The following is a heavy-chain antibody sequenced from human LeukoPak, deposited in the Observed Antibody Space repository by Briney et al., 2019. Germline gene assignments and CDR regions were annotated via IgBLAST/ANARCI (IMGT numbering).Heavy chain of an antibody. J-gene: IGHJ3*02. D-gene: IGHD3-22*01. CDR3: ARDCSSRGYYGGDVFNI. CDR2: IKQDGSEK. V-gene: IGHV3-7*01. Sequence: TGGSLRLSCAASGFTFSSYWMSWVRQAPGKGLEWVANIKQDGSEKYYVDSVKGRFTISRDNAKNSLYLQMNSLRAEDTAVYYCARDCSSRGYYGGDVFNIGGKGKMPTVS. CDR1: GFTFSSYW.